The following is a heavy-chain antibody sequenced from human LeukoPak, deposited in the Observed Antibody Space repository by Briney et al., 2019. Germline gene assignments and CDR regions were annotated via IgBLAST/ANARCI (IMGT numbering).Heavy chain of an antibody. CDR1: GGTVTSGCYY. V-gene: IGHV4-34*01. CDR3: ARGVAAAGQYGMDV. Sequence: SETLSLTCSASGGTVTSGCYYWSWIRHPPGKGLEWNRKINHSGSTDYTPSLKSRVTISVDTSKNQFYMKLSSVTAADRAVYYCARGVAAAGQYGMDVWGQGTTVTVSS. D-gene: IGHD6-13*01. J-gene: IGHJ6*02. CDR2: INHSGST.